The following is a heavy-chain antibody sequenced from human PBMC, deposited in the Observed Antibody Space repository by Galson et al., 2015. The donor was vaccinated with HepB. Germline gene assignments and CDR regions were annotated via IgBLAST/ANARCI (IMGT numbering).Heavy chain of an antibody. Sequence: CAISGDSVSRNSVSWNWFRQSPWGGLEWLGRTYYTSKWYVDYAESVKSRIIINADSSKNQFSLQLNSVTPEDTAVYYCVRDANWRYDYWDQGTLVTVIS. CDR1: GDSVSRNSVS. D-gene: IGHD3-3*01. CDR2: TYYTSKWYV. V-gene: IGHV6-1*01. J-gene: IGHJ4*02. CDR3: VRDANWRYDY.